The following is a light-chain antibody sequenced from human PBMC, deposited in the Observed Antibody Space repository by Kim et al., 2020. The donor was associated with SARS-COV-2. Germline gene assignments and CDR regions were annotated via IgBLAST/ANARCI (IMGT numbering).Light chain of an antibody. V-gene: IGLV3-1*01. CDR2: QDN. J-gene: IGLJ2*01. CDR1: KLGDKY. Sequence: VSPGETANSTCSGDKLGDKYACWYKQKPGQSPLLVIYQDNKRPSGIPERFSGSNSGNTATLTIGGTQAMDAADYYCQAWDNNTPVVFGGGTQLTVL. CDR3: QAWDNNTPVV.